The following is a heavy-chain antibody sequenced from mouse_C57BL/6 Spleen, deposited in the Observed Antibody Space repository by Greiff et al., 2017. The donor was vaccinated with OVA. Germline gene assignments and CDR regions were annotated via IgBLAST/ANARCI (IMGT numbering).Heavy chain of an antibody. Sequence: QVQLQQSGPGLVAPSQSLSITCTVSGFSLTSYAISWVRQPPGKGLEWLGVIWTGGGTNYNSALKSRLIISKDNYKSQVFLKMNSLQTDDKARYYCARNPSLFAMDYWGQGTSVTVSS. CDR3: ARNPSLFAMDY. V-gene: IGHV2-9-1*01. D-gene: IGHD6-1*01. J-gene: IGHJ4*01. CDR2: IWTGGGT. CDR1: GFSLTSYA.